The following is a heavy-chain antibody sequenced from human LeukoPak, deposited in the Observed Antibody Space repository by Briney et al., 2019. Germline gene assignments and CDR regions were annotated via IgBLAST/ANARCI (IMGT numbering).Heavy chain of an antibody. Sequence: SETLSLTCAVYGGSFTGYYWSWIRQPPGKGLEWIGEINHNGSTYYTPSLKSRATISVDTSKNQFSLKLSSVTAADTAVYCCARGPSSGWYHLWGQGTLVTVSS. CDR2: INHNGST. V-gene: IGHV4-34*01. D-gene: IGHD6-19*01. J-gene: IGHJ5*02. CDR1: GGSFTGYY. CDR3: ARGPSSGWYHL.